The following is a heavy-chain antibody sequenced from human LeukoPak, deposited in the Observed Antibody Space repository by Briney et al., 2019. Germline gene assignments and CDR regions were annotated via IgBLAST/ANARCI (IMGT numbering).Heavy chain of an antibody. CDR3: ARDMIKGPPDYLDY. J-gene: IGHJ4*02. D-gene: IGHD3-22*01. CDR2: ISFDGKVK. V-gene: IGHV3-30*04. Sequence: PGGSLRLSCAASGFIFSDYAMHWVRQAPDKGLHWVAVISFDGKVKHHADSVKGRFTISRDSSKNTLYLQMDSLRPEESGVYYCARDMIKGPPDYLDYWGQGTLVTVSS. CDR1: GFIFSDYA.